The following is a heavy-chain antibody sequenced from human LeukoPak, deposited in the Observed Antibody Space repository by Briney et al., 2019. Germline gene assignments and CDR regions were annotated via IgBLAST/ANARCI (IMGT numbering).Heavy chain of an antibody. J-gene: IGHJ6*02. CDR3: ARKARDYYYGMDV. Sequence: ASVKVSCKASEYTFTGYYMHWVRQAPGQGLEWMGWINPNSGGTNFAQKFQGWVTMTRDTSISTAYMELSRLRSDDTAVYYCARKARDYYYGMDVWGQGTTVTVSS. V-gene: IGHV1-2*04. CDR1: EYTFTGYY. CDR2: INPNSGGT.